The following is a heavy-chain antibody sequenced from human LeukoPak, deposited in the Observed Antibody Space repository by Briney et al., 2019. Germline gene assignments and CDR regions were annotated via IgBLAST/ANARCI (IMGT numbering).Heavy chain of an antibody. CDR1: GFTFSSYG. D-gene: IGHD1-26*01. J-gene: IGHJ4*02. Sequence: GGSLRLSCAASGFTFSSYGMHWVRQAPGKGLEWVAVIWYDGSNKYYADSVKGRFTISRDNSRNTLYLQMNSLRGDDTAVYYCAKDVGKWESLHFFDYWGQGTLVTVSS. CDR2: IWYDGSNK. CDR3: AKDVGKWESLHFFDY. V-gene: IGHV3-33*03.